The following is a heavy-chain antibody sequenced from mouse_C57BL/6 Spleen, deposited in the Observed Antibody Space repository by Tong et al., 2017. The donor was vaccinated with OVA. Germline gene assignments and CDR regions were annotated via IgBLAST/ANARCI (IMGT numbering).Heavy chain of an antibody. V-gene: IGHV10-1*01. J-gene: IGHJ4*01. CDR3: VRYGYDAGMDY. CDR1: GFSFNTYA. Sequence: EVQLQESGGGLVQPKGSLKLSCAASGFSFNTYAMNWVRQAPGKGLEWVARIRSKSNNYATYYADSVKDRFAISRDDSESMLYLQMNNLKTEDTAMYYCVRYGYDAGMDYWGQGTSVTVSS. D-gene: IGHD2-2*01. CDR2: IRSKSNNYAT.